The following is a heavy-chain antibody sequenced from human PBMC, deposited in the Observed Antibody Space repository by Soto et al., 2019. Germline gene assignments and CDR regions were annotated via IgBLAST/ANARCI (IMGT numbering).Heavy chain of an antibody. CDR3: AKPCRSSRNYYGMNV. CDR1: GDSFTSYW. D-gene: IGHD6-13*01. J-gene: IGHJ6*01. Sequence: GESLKISCKGAGDSFTSYWIGWVRQMPGKGLEWMGIIYPGDSDTRYSPSLQGQVTISADKSLSPAYLQWRRLKRPHTAMYPCAKPCRSSRNYYGMNVWRQGPTVTFSS. V-gene: IGHV5-51*01. CDR2: IYPGDSDT.